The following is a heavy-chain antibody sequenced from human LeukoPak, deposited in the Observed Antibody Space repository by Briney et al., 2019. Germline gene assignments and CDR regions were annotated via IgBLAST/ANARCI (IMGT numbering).Heavy chain of an antibody. CDR3: ARGDDYYGSGSSPYPFDY. CDR1: GYTFTGYY. CDR2: INPNSGGT. V-gene: IGHV1-2*02. Sequence: ASVKVSCKASGYTFTGYYMHWVRQAPGQGLEWMGWINPNSGGTNYAQKFQGRVTMTRDTSISTAYMELSRLRSDDTAVYYRARGDDYYGSGSSPYPFDYWGQGTLVTVSS. D-gene: IGHD3-10*01. J-gene: IGHJ4*02.